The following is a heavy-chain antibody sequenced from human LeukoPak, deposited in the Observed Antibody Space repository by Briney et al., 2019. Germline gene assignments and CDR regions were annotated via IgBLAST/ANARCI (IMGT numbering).Heavy chain of an antibody. Sequence: ASVKVSCKASRYTFTGYYMHWVRQAPGQGLEWMGWISAYNGNTNYAQKLQGRVTMTTDTSTSTAYMELRSLRSDDTAVYYCARETLGVTAFDIWGQGTMVTVSS. D-gene: IGHD2-21*02. J-gene: IGHJ3*02. CDR3: ARETLGVTAFDI. CDR2: ISAYNGNT. CDR1: RYTFTGYY. V-gene: IGHV1-18*04.